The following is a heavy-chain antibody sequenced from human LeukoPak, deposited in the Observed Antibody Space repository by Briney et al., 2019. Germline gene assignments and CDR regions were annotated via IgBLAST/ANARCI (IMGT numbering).Heavy chain of an antibody. CDR2: INHSGST. CDR1: GGSFSGYY. Sequence: SETLSLTCAVYGGSFSGYYWSWIRRPPGKGLEWIGEINHSGSTNYNPSLKSRVTISVDTSKNQFSLKLSSVTAADTAVYYCARELGYCTGGNCYGGVFHYWGQGTLVTVSS. J-gene: IGHJ4*02. D-gene: IGHD2-15*01. V-gene: IGHV4-34*01. CDR3: ARELGYCTGGNCYGGVFHY.